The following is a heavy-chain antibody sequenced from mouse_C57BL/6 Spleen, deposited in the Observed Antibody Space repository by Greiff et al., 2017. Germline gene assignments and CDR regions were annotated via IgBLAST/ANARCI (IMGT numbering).Heavy chain of an antibody. D-gene: IGHD1-1*01. CDR2: IDPANGNT. Sequence: EVQLQQSVAELVRPGASVKLSCTASGFNIKNTYMHWVKQRPEQGLEWIGRIDPANGNTTYAPKFQGKDTITAESSSNTAYLQLHSLTSEDTAIYYCATALYYGSSVFDYWGQGTTLTVSS. V-gene: IGHV14-3*01. J-gene: IGHJ2*01. CDR1: GFNIKNTY. CDR3: ATALYYGSSVFDY.